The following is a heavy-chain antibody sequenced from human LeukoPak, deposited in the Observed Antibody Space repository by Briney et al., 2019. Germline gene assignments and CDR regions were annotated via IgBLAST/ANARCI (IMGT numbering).Heavy chain of an antibody. CDR1: GFTFSSYA. J-gene: IGHJ4*02. V-gene: IGHV3-23*01. D-gene: IGHD3-10*01. CDR3: ARDYYGSGSYYPTPLQY. CDR2: ISNSGGST. Sequence: GGSLRLSCAASGFTFSSYAMSWVRQAPGKGLEWVSAISNSGGSTYYADSVKGRFTISRDNAKNSLYLQMNSLRAEDTAVYYCARDYYGSGSYYPTPLQYWGQGTLVTVSS.